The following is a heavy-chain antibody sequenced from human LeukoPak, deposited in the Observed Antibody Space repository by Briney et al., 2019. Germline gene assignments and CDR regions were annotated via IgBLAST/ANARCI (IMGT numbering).Heavy chain of an antibody. Sequence: GESLKISCKGSGYSFTSYWIGWVRQMPGKGLEWMGIIYPGDSDTRYSPSFQGQVAISAEKSISTAYLQWSSLKASDTAMYYCARELAVAGTPNFDYWGQGTLVTVSS. CDR1: GYSFTSYW. D-gene: IGHD6-19*01. CDR2: IYPGDSDT. J-gene: IGHJ4*02. V-gene: IGHV5-51*01. CDR3: ARELAVAGTPNFDY.